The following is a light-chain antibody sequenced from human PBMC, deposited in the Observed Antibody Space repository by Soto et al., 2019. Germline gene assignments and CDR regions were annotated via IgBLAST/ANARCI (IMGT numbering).Light chain of an antibody. J-gene: IGKJ5*01. CDR1: QSVGSSY. V-gene: IGKV3-20*01. CDR3: QQYGSSPLT. CDR2: GAS. Sequence: EIVLTQSPGTLSLSPGERATLSCRASQSVGSSYLAWYQQKPGQAPRLLIYGASSRATGIPDRFSGSGSGTDFTLTISRLEPEDFAVYYCQQYGSSPLTFGQGTRL.